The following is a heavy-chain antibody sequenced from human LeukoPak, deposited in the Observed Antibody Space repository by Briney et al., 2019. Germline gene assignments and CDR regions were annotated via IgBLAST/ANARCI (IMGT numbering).Heavy chain of an antibody. V-gene: IGHV3-11*01. Sequence: PGGSLRLSCEASGFSFRGYYMNWLRQAPGKGLEWLSFISRRGDSVLYADSMKGRFAISRDNAKSTLYLEMDSLTVEDTAVYYCARDLFSQSYDSSGYFDYWGQGVLVTVSS. CDR2: ISRRGDSV. CDR1: GFSFRGYY. D-gene: IGHD3-22*01. J-gene: IGHJ4*02. CDR3: ARDLFSQSYDSSGYFDY.